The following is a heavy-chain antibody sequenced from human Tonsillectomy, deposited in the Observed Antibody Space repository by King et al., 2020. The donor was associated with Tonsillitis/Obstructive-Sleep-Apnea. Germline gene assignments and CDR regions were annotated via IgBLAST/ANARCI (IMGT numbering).Heavy chain of an antibody. CDR3: ARDGYCGGYCY. D-gene: IGHD2-21*01. J-gene: IGHJ4*02. CDR2: IYAAGST. CDR1: GFTVNSND. V-gene: IGHV3-53*01. Sequence: VQLVESGGGLIQPGGSLRLSCSASGFTVNSNDMSWVRQAPGKGLEWVSVIYAAGSTYYADSVKGRFTISRDNYKNNVYFQMSSLRVEDTAVYYCARDGYCGGYCYWGQGTLVTVSS.